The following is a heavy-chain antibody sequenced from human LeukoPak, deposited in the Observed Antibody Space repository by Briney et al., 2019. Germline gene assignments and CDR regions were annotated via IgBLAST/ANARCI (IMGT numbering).Heavy chain of an antibody. CDR3: ARVLGGSYGY. D-gene: IGHD1-26*01. V-gene: IGHV3-53*01. Sequence: PGGSLRLSCAASGFTVSSNYMSWVRQAPGKGLEWVSVIYSDGRTYYADSVKGRFTISRDNSKNTLSLQMNSLGVDDTAVYYCARVLGGSYGYWGQGTLVTVSS. CDR1: GFTVSSNY. J-gene: IGHJ4*02. CDR2: IYSDGRT.